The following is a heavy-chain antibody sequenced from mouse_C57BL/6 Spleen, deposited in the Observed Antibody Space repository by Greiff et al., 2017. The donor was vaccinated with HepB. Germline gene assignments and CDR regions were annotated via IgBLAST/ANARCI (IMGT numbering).Heavy chain of an antibody. J-gene: IGHJ2*01. CDR3: ARGEGGVRWLLYFDY. CDR2: ISDGGSYT. Sequence: EVKLVESGGGLVKPGGSLKLSCAASGFTFSSYAMSWVRQTPEKRLEWVATISDGGSYTYYPDNVKGRFTISRDNAKNNLYLQMSHLKSEDTAMYYCARGEGGVRWLLYFDYWGQGTTLTVSS. CDR1: GFTFSSYA. D-gene: IGHD2-3*01. V-gene: IGHV5-4*03.